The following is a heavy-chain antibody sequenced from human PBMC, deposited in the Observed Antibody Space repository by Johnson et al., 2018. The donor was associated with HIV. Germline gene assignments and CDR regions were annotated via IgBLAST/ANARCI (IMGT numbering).Heavy chain of an antibody. CDR3: ARDMVGATFDDAFDI. CDR2: ISSSGNTI. J-gene: IGHJ3*02. Sequence: QVQLVESGGGLVKPGGSLRLSCAASGFTFSDYYMSWIRQAPGKGLEWVSTISSSGNTIYYADSVKGRFTISRDNAKNSLYLQMNSLRAGDTAVYYCARDMVGATFDDAFDIWGQGTMVTVSS. CDR1: GFTFSDYY. D-gene: IGHD1-26*01. V-gene: IGHV3-11*04.